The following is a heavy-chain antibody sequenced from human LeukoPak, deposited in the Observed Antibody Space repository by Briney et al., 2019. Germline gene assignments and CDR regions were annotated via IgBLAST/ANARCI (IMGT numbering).Heavy chain of an antibody. V-gene: IGHV1-18*04. Sequence: GASVKVSCKASGYTFTGYYMHWVRQAPGQGIEWMGWISAYNGNTNYAQKLQGRVTMTTDTSTSTAYMELRSLRSDDTAVYYCARDLRNDYGDYWGQGTLVTVSS. CDR2: ISAYNGNT. J-gene: IGHJ4*02. CDR1: GYTFTGYY. CDR3: ARDLRNDYGDY.